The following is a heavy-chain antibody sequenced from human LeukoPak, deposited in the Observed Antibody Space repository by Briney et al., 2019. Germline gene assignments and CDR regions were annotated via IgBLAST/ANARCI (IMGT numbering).Heavy chain of an antibody. CDR1: GYTLTELS. CDR2: MNPDSGNT. CDR3: AGTTVTTEDAFDL. V-gene: IGHV1-8*03. Sequence: ASVKVSCKVSGYTLTELSMHWVRQATGQGLEWMGWMNPDSGNTGYAQRFQDRVTITRNTSISTAYMELRSLTSEDTAVYYCAGTTVTTEDAFDLWGQGTMVTVSS. D-gene: IGHD4-17*01. J-gene: IGHJ3*01.